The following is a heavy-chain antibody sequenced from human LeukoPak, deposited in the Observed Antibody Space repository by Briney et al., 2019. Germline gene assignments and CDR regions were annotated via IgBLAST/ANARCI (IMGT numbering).Heavy chain of an antibody. CDR2: ISAYKGNT. Sequence: ASVKVSCKASGYTFTSYGISWVRQAPGQGLEWMGWISAYKGNTNYAQKLRGRVTMTTDTSTSTAYMELRSLRSDDTAVYYCARDSVLMVRGATFFDYWGQGTLVTVSS. J-gene: IGHJ4*02. D-gene: IGHD3-10*01. V-gene: IGHV1-18*01. CDR3: ARDSVLMVRGATFFDY. CDR1: GYTFTSYG.